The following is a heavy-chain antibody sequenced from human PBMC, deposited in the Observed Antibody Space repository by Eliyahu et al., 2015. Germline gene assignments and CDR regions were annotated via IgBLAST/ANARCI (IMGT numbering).Heavy chain of an antibody. Sequence: QLQLQESGPGLVKSSETLSLTGXVXGDSISSSYYWGWVRQPPGKGLEWIGSISYSGTTWYNPSLESRVTISIDTSKNQFYLKMISVAAADTAVYFCARRNPSKTAIDCWGQGTLVTVSS. CDR3: ARRNPSKTAIDC. V-gene: IGHV4-39*01. CDR2: ISYSGTT. D-gene: IGHD2/OR15-2a*01. CDR1: GDSISSSYY. J-gene: IGHJ4*02.